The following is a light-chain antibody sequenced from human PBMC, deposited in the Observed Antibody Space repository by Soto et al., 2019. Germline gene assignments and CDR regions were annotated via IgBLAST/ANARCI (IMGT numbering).Light chain of an antibody. J-gene: IGLJ3*02. CDR2: EVS. CDR3: CSYAGDTTWV. V-gene: IGLV2-23*02. CDR1: SSDVGSYNF. Sequence: QSALTQPASVSGSPGQSITISCTGTSSDVGSYNFVSWYQQHPGKAPKLMIYEVSKRPSGVSNRFSGSKSGNTASLTISGLQAEDGADYYCCSYAGDTTWVFGGGTTLTVL.